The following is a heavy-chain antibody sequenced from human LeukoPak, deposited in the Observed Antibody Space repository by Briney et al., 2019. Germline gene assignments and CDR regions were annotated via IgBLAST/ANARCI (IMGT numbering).Heavy chain of an antibody. CDR2: ISGSGNTT. J-gene: IGHJ2*01. Sequence: GSLRLSCAASQFTFSNYAMSWVRQAPGKGLEWVSAISGSGNTTYFGDSVTGRFTISRDNPKNTVYLQMNSLSAEDTAVYYCAKGPAPYCSGGSCYSPHWYFDLWGRGTLVTVSS. D-gene: IGHD2-15*01. V-gene: IGHV3-23*01. CDR1: QFTFSNYA. CDR3: AKGPAPYCSGGSCYSPHWYFDL.